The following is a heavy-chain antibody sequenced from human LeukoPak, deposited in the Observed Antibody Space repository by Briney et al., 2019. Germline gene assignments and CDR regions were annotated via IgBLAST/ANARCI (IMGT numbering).Heavy chain of an antibody. V-gene: IGHV3-21*01. CDR3: ARHFGDYYYYYMDV. D-gene: IGHD4-17*01. CDR1: GFTFSSYS. J-gene: IGHJ6*03. CDR2: ISSSSSYI. Sequence: PGGSLRLSCAASGFTFSSYSMNCVRQPPGKGLEWVSSISSSSSYIYYADSVKGRFTISRDNAKNSLYLQMNSLRAEDTAVYYCARHFGDYYYYYMDVWGKGTTVTVSS.